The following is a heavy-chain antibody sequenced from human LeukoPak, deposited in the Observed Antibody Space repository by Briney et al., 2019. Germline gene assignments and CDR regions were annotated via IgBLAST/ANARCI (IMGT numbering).Heavy chain of an antibody. D-gene: IGHD5-24*01. Sequence: ETLSLTCIVSGASISNSSYYWGWIRQSPGKGLEWIGSIYDSGSNYYNPSLKSRVTISVDTSKNQFSLRLSSVTAADTAVYYCARHARMATINPSYWGQGTLVTVSS. CDR1: GASISNSSYY. CDR2: IYDSGSN. J-gene: IGHJ4*02. V-gene: IGHV4-39*01. CDR3: ARHARMATINPSY.